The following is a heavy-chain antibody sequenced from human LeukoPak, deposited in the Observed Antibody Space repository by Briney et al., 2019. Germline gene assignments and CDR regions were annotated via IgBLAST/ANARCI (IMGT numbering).Heavy chain of an antibody. D-gene: IGHD4-17*01. CDR2: KKQDRSEK. J-gene: IGHJ4*02. Sequence: PGGSLRLSCVASGFTFSRSWMSWVRRAPGKGLEWVGNKKQDRSEKYYVDSVKGRLTISRDNARNSVDLQMNSLRGEDTAVYYCARSGGDYFPFDYWGQGTLVTVSS. CDR1: GFTFSRSW. CDR3: ARSGGDYFPFDY. V-gene: IGHV3-7*03.